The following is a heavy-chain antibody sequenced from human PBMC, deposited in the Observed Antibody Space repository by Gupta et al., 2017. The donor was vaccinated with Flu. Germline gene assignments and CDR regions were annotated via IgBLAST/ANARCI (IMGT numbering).Heavy chain of an antibody. D-gene: IGHD2-2*01. CDR1: DYA. V-gene: IGHV3-9*01. CDR2: ISWNSGRI. Sequence: DYAKHWVRQAPGEGLEWVSGISWNSGRIGYADSVKGRFTISRDNAKNSLYRQMNSLRAEDTALYYCAKATLPYQLLSPLDPGGRGTLVTVAS. CDR3: AKATLPYQLLSPLDP. J-gene: IGHJ5*02.